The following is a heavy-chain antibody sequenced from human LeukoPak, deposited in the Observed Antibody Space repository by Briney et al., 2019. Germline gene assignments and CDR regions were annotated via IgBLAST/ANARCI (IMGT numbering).Heavy chain of an antibody. CDR1: GYTLTELS. Sequence: ASVKVSCKVSGYTLTELSMHWVRQAPGKGLEWMGGFDPEDGETIYAQKFQGRVTMTEDTSTDTAYMELRSLRSDDTAVYYCARVSPVLLWFGEPFDYWGQGTLVTVSS. D-gene: IGHD3-10*01. J-gene: IGHJ4*02. V-gene: IGHV1-24*01. CDR2: FDPEDGET. CDR3: ARVSPVLLWFGEPFDY.